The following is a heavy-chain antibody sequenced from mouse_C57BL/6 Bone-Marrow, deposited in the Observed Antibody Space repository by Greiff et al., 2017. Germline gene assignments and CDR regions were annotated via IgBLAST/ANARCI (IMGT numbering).Heavy chain of an antibody. J-gene: IGHJ1*03. CDR3: ARHGFITTVVPYWYFDV. V-gene: IGHV5-9*01. D-gene: IGHD1-1*01. CDR2: ISGGGGNT. Sequence: EVQLVESGGGLVKPGGSLKLSCAASGFTFSSYTMSWVRQTPEKRLEWVATISGGGGNTYYPDSVKGRFTISRGNAKNTLYLQMSSLRTEDTALYYCARHGFITTVVPYWYFDVWGTGTTVTVSS. CDR1: GFTFSSYT.